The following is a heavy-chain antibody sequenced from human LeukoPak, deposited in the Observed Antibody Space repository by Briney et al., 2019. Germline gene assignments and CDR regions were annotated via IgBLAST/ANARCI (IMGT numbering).Heavy chain of an antibody. CDR3: ARDYYDSSGYSMDAFDI. J-gene: IGHJ3*02. V-gene: IGHV3-7*01. CDR2: IKQDGSEK. Sequence: GGSLRLSCAASGFTFSSYWMSWVRQAPGKGLEWVANIKQDGSEKYYVDSVKGRFTISRDNAKNSLYLQMNSLRAEDTAVYYCARDYYDSSGYSMDAFDIWGQGTMVTVSS. D-gene: IGHD3-22*01. CDR1: GFTFSSYW.